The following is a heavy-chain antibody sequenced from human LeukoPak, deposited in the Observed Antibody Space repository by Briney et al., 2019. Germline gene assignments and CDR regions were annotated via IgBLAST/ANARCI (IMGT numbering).Heavy chain of an antibody. D-gene: IGHD2-2*01. CDR1: GFTFSSYA. CDR2: ISYDGSNK. CDR3: AREQGLVPAASYYFDY. Sequence: PGRSLRLSCAASGFTFSSYAMHWVRQAPGKGLEWVAVISYDGSNKYYADSVKGRFTISRDNSKNTLYLQMNSLRAEDTAVYYCAREQGLVPAASYYFDYWGQGTLVTVSS. J-gene: IGHJ4*02. V-gene: IGHV3-30-3*01.